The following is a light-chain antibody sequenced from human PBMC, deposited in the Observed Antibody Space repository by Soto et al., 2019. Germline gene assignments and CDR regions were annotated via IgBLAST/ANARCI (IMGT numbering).Light chain of an antibody. CDR2: RNN. V-gene: IGLV1-47*01. Sequence: QSVLTQPPSASGTPGQRVTISCSGSSSNIGSNYGYWYQQLPGTAPKLLIYRNNQRPSGVPDRFSGSKSGTSASLAISGLGSEDEGDYYCAAWDDSLSGLWVFGGGTKLTVL. J-gene: IGLJ3*02. CDR3: AAWDDSLSGLWV. CDR1: SSNIGSNY.